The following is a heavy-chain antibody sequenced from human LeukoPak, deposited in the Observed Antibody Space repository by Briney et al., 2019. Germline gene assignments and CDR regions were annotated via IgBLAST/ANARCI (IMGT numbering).Heavy chain of an antibody. V-gene: IGHV3-48*01. Sequence: PGGSLRLSCAASGFTFSSYSMNWVRQAPGKGLEWVSYISSSSSTIYYAGSVKGRFTISRDNAKNSLYLQMNSLRAEDTAVYYCARADYDFWSRYYYMDVWGKGTTVTVSS. CDR2: ISSSSSTI. D-gene: IGHD3-3*01. J-gene: IGHJ6*03. CDR1: GFTFSSYS. CDR3: ARADYDFWSRYYYMDV.